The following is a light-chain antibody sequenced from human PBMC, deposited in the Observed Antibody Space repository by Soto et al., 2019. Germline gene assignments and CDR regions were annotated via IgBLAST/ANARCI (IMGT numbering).Light chain of an antibody. Sequence: EIVMTQSPATLSVSPGERATLSCRASQSVSSNLAWYQQKPGQAPSLLIYGASTRATGTPARFSGSGSGTEFTLTISSLQSEDFAVYYCQQYIRWPLTFXGGTKVDIK. J-gene: IGKJ4*01. CDR1: QSVSSN. CDR2: GAS. CDR3: QQYIRWPLT. V-gene: IGKV3-15*01.